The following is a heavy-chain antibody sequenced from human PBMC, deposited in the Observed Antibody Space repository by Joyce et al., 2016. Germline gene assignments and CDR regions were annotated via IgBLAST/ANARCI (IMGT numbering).Heavy chain of an antibody. D-gene: IGHD2-15*01. CDR2: IYYSGST. CDR1: GGSINNNNYY. Sequence: HLQLQESGPGLVKPSETLSLTCTVSGGSINNNNYYWGWVRQPPGKGLEWIATIYYSGSTYYNPSLKSRVTSSIDTSKNQFSLKVKSVTAADTAVFYCVKDFGSGRVDSWGQGILVTVSS. CDR3: VKDFGSGRVDS. J-gene: IGHJ4*02. V-gene: IGHV4-39*02.